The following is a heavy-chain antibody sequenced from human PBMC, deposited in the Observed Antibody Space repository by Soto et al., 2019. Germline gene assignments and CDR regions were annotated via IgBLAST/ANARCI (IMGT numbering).Heavy chain of an antibody. V-gene: IGHV3-33*01. CDR2: IWYDGSNK. CDR1: GFTFSSYG. Sequence: GGSLRLSCAASGFTFSSYGMHWVRQAPGKGLEWVAVIWYDGSNKYYADSVKGRFTISRDNSKNTLYLQMNSLRAEDTAVYYCARDRVAALPEGAFDIWGQGTMVTVSS. D-gene: IGHD6-6*01. CDR3: ARDRVAALPEGAFDI. J-gene: IGHJ3*02.